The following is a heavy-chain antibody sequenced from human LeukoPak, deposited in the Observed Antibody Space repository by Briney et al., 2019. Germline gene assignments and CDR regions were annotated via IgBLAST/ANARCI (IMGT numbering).Heavy chain of an antibody. J-gene: IGHJ4*02. CDR3: ASGDSSGYQTFHFDY. V-gene: IGHV1-46*01. Sequence: ASVTVSCKASGYTFTSYYLHWVRQAPGQGLEWMGIINPSGGSTSYAQKFQGRVTMTRDMSTSTVCMELSSLRSEDTAVYYCASGDSSGYQTFHFDYWGQGTLVTVSS. CDR2: INPSGGST. D-gene: IGHD3-22*01. CDR1: GYTFTSYY.